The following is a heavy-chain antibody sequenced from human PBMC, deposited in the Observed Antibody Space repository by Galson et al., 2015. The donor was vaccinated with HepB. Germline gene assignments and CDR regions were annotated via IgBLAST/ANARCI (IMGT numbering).Heavy chain of an antibody. V-gene: IGHV3-23*01. CDR2: T. Sequence: TYYADSVRGRFTISRDNSKRTVFLQMNSLRAEDTAGYYCAKEAAMVQGKNFVYYGMDVWGQGTTVTVSS. J-gene: IGHJ6*02. CDR3: AKEAAMVQGKNFVYYGMDV. D-gene: IGHD3-10*01.